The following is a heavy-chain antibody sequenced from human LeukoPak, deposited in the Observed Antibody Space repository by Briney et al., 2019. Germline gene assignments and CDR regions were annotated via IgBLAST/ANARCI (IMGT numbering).Heavy chain of an antibody. J-gene: IGHJ5*02. CDR3: AKQGQQWLGPNWFEP. CDR2: IYPGDSDT. D-gene: IGHD6-19*01. Sequence: GESLKISCKGSGYRFTNYWIGWVRQMPGRGLEWMGIIYPGDSDTRYSPPFQGQATISADKSISTAYLQWSSLTASDTAMYYCAKQGQQWLGPNWFEPGGQGPLVSVP. V-gene: IGHV5-51*01. CDR1: GYRFTNYW.